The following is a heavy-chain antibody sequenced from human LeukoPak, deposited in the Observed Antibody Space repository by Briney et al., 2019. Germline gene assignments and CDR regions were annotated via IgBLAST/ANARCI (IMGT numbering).Heavy chain of an antibody. J-gene: IGHJ4*02. CDR2: ISGSGGST. CDR1: GFTFSSYA. V-gene: IGHV3-23*01. Sequence: SGGSLRLSCAASGFTFSSYAMSWVRQAPGKGLEWVSAISGSGGSTYYADSVKGRFTISRDNSKNTLYLQMNSLRAEDTAVYYCAKFSPILLWFGERGIKDYWGQGTLVTVSS. D-gene: IGHD3-10*01. CDR3: AKFSPILLWFGERGIKDY.